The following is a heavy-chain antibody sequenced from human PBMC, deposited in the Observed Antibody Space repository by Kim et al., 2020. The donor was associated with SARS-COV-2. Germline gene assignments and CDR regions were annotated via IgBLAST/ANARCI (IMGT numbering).Heavy chain of an antibody. D-gene: IGHD3-10*01. V-gene: IGHV1-3*01. Sequence: YAQNFQGRLTITRDTSATTAYMELSSLTSKDTAVYFCAREGSGSYNWLDPWGQGTLVTVSS. J-gene: IGHJ5*02. CDR3: AREGSGSYNWLDP.